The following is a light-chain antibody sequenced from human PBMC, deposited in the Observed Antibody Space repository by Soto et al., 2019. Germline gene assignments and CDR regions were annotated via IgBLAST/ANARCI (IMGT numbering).Light chain of an antibody. V-gene: IGKV1-39*01. J-gene: IGKJ1*01. CDR2: AAS. CDR3: QQCYSSPRT. CDR1: QSITTY. Sequence: DIQMTQSPSTLSASVGDRVTITCRASQSITTYVNWYQQKLGKAPTLLIYAASSLQSGVPSRFSGSGSGTDFTLTISSLQPEDCATYVCQQCYSSPRTFGQGTKVEI.